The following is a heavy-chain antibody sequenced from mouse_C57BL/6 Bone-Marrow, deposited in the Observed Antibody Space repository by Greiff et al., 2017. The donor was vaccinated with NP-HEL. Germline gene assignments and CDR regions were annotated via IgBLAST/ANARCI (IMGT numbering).Heavy chain of an antibody. V-gene: IGHV1-74*01. D-gene: IGHD1-1*01. CDR3: AFYYYGSPWFAY. Sequence: QVQLQQPGAELVKPGASVKVSCKASGYTFTSYWMHWVKQRPGQGLEWIGRIHPSDSDTNYNQKFKGKATLTVDKSSSTAYMQLSSLTSEDSAVYYCAFYYYGSPWFAYWGQGPLVTVSA. CDR2: IHPSDSDT. J-gene: IGHJ3*01. CDR1: GYTFTSYW.